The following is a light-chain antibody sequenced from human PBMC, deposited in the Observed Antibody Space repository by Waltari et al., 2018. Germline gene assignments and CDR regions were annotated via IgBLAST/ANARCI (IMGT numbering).Light chain of an antibody. V-gene: IGKV4-1*01. CDR1: QSIFFSSNNKNY. Sequence: DIILTQSPDSLAVSLGGRATLSCKSSQSIFFSSNNKNYLAWYQQKAGQPPKLLIYWASTRESGVPDRFSGSGSGTDFTLTISSLQAEDVAVYYCQQYYTTFLTFGGGTKVEIK. CDR3: QQYYTTFLT. J-gene: IGKJ4*01. CDR2: WAS.